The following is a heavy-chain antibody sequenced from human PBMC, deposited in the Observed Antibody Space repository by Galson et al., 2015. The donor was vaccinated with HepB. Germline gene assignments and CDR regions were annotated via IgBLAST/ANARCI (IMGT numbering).Heavy chain of an antibody. J-gene: IGHJ4*02. Sequence: QSGAEVKKPGESLRISCYASGYTFTSHWISWVRQLPGKGLEWMGRIYPGDSHTFYSPSLQGHVSISADKATSTSYLQWRSLKDSDTAIYYCARHFLVHCSYERCFPGDNWGQGTLVTVSS. V-gene: IGHV5-10-1*01. CDR1: GYTFTSHW. CDR3: ARHFLVHCSYERCFPGDN. D-gene: IGHD2-15*01. CDR2: IYPGDSHT.